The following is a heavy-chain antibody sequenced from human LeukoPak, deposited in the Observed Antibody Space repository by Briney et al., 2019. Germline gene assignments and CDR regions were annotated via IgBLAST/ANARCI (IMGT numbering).Heavy chain of an antibody. CDR2: IKYDGSEK. D-gene: IGHD6-13*01. CDR1: GFTFGTYW. V-gene: IGHV3-7*01. Sequence: GGSLRLSCVDFGFTFGTYWMTWVRQAPGKGLEWVANIKYDGSEKYYVDSVKGRFTISRDNAKNSLYLQMNSLRAEDTAVYYCAKVLDSLNSSWRYYFDYWGQGTLVTVSS. CDR3: AKVLDSLNSSWRYYFDY. J-gene: IGHJ4*02.